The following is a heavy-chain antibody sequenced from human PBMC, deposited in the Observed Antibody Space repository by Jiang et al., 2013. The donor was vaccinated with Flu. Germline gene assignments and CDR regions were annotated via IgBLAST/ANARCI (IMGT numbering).Heavy chain of an antibody. CDR1: GYNFTNYW. CDR2: ISPRDSDT. J-gene: IGHJ4*02. CDR3: ARSLPPDVDY. Sequence: GAEVKKPGESLKISCKGSGYNFTNYWIGWVRQMPGKGLEWMGLISPRDSDTRYSTSFEGQVTISADKSISTAYLQWNSLKASDTAMYYCARSLPPDVDYWGQGTLVTVSS. V-gene: IGHV5-51*01.